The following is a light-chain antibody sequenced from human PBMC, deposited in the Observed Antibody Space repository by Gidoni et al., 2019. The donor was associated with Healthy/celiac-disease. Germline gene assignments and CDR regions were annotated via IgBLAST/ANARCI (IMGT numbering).Light chain of an antibody. V-gene: IGKV4-1*01. CDR3: QQHYRTPYT. CDR1: QSVLYSSNNRNY. CDR2: WAS. J-gene: IGKJ2*01. Sequence: DIVMTQSPASLAVSLGERATINCKSSQSVLYSSNNRNYLVWYQQKPGQPPKRLIYWASTRESGVPDRFSGSGSGTDFTLTISSLQAEDVAVYYCQQHYRTPYTFGQGTKLEIK.